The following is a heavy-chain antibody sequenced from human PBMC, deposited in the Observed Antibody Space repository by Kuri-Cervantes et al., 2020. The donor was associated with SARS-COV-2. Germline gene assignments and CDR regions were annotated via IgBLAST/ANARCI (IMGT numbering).Heavy chain of an antibody. V-gene: IGHV4-39*01. D-gene: IGHD3-22*01. CDR1: GGSISSSSYY. CDR2: INHSGST. J-gene: IGHJ4*02. Sequence: SETLSLTCTVSGGSISSSSYYWSWIRQPPGKGLEWIGEINHSGSTNYNPSLKSRVTISVDTSKNQFSLKLSSVTAADTAVYYCARQYYYDSSGHFDYWGQGTLVTVSS. CDR3: ARQYYYDSSGHFDY.